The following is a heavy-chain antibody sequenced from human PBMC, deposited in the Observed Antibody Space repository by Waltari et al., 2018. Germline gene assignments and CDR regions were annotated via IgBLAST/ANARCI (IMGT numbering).Heavy chain of an antibody. J-gene: IGHJ4*02. CDR3: ARGSGVDY. V-gene: IGHV3-23*01. D-gene: IGHD7-27*01. CDR1: GFTFNTYV. Sequence: EVQLLESGGGLVQPGGSLRLSCAASGFTFNTYVMNWVRQAPGKGVGGVSSISDGGGIINYADSVKGRFTISRDNSKNTLYLQMNSLGAEDTAVYYCARGSGVDYWGQGTLVTISS. CDR2: ISDGGGII.